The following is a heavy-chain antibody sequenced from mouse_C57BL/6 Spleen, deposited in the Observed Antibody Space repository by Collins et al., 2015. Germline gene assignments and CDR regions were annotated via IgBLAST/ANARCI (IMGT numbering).Heavy chain of an antibody. J-gene: IGHJ2*01. CDR2: IDPETVIT. CDR3: ARGVY. CDR1: GYTFTDYE. Sequence: QVQLQQSGAELVRPGASVTLSCKASGYTFTDYEMHWVKQTPVHGLEWIGAIDPETVITAYNQKFKGKATLTADKSSSTAYMQLSSLTSEDSAVYFCARGVYWGQGTTLTVSS. V-gene: IGHV1-15*01.